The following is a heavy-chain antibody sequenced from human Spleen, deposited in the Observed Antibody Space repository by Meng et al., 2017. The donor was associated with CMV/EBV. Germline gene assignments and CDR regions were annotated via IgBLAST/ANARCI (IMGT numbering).Heavy chain of an antibody. CDR2: KRHDGNNQ. V-gene: IGHV3-30*02. CDR1: GFTFSSYG. J-gene: IGHJ6*02. CDR3: AKDGTNSYYYGLDV. D-gene: IGHD1-1*01. Sequence: GGSLRLSCAASGFTFSSYGMHWVRQAPGKGLEWVAFKRHDGNNQYYTDSVKGRFTISRDNSKNTLYLQMNSLRAEDTAVYYCAKDGTNSYYYGLDVWGQGVLVTVSS.